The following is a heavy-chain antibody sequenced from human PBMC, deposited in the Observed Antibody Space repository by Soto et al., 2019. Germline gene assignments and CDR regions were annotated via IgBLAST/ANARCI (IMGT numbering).Heavy chain of an antibody. CDR1: GYSFTNYW. V-gene: IGHV5-10-1*01. J-gene: IGHJ4*02. D-gene: IGHD3-16*01. CDR3: PRGAIPRATKGYVDF. CDR2: IDPSDSYT. Sequence: GESLKISCKASGYSFTNYWISWLRRVPGKGLEWMGRIDPSDSYTTYSPSFQGHVSISVDRSIHTAYLQWGSLGAPDTAIYHCPRGAIPRATKGYVDFWGQGTPVTVSS.